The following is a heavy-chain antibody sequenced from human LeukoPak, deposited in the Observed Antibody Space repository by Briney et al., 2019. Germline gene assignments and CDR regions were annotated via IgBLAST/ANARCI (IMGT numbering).Heavy chain of an antibody. CDR1: GGSFSGYY. J-gene: IGHJ5*02. CDR3: ATTPRRYNWFDP. CDR2: VNHSGST. D-gene: IGHD4-23*01. V-gene: IGHV4-34*01. Sequence: SETLSLTCAVYGGSFSGYYWSWIRQPPGKGLEWIGDVNHSGSTNYNPSLKSRVTISVDTSKNQFSLNLSSVTAADTAVYYCATTPRRYNWFDPWGLGTLVTVSS.